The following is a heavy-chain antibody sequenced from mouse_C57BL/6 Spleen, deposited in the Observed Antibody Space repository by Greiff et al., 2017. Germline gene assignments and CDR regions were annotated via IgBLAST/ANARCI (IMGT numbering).Heavy chain of an antibody. CDR1: GFNIKDDY. J-gene: IGHJ2*01. V-gene: IGHV14-4*01. Sequence: EVQLVESGAELVRPGASVKLSCTASGFNIKDDYMHWVKQRPEQGLEWIGWIDPENGDTEYASKFQGKATITADTSSNTAYLQLSSLTSEDTAVYYCTTLRYGSSSLYYFDYWGQGTTLTVSS. D-gene: IGHD1-1*01. CDR3: TTLRYGSSSLYYFDY. CDR2: IDPENGDT.